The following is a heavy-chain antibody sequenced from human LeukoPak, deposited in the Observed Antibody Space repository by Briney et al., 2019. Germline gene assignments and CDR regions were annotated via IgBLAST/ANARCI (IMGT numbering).Heavy chain of an antibody. CDR2: VYTSGST. CDR3: AGGVTIVRGTSKHFDY. V-gene: IGHV4-61*02. J-gene: IGHJ4*02. Sequence: SETLSLTCTVSGGSISSGSYYWSWIRQAAGKGLEWIGRVYTSGSTNYNPSLESRVTISVDTSKNQSSLNLSSVTAADTAVYYCAGGVTIVRGTSKHFDYWGQGTLVTVSS. D-gene: IGHD3-10*01. CDR1: GGSISSGSYY.